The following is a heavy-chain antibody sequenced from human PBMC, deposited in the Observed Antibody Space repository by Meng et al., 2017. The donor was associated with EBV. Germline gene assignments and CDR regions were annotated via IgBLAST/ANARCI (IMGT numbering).Heavy chain of an antibody. V-gene: IGHV1-2*06. CDR3: ARVGIAVAGTGDY. CDR2: INPNSGGT. J-gene: IGHJ4*02. CDR1: GYTLTGNY. Sequence: QVQMVQSGAEVKKPAASVKFSCKASGYTLTGNYMHWVRQAPGQGLEWMGRINPNSGGTNYAQKFQGRVTMTRDTSISTAYMELSRLRSDDTAVYYCARVGIAVAGTGDYWGQGTLVTVSS. D-gene: IGHD6-19*01.